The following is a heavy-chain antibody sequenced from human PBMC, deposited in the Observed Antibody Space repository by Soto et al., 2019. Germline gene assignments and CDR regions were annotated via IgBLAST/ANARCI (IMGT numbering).Heavy chain of an antibody. CDR1: GFSVSSNY. J-gene: IGHJ6*02. Sequence: EVQLVESGGGLIQPGGALRLSCAASGFSVSSNYMSWVRQAPGKGLEWVSVIYSGGNTHYADSVKGRFTISRDNSKNTLYLQMNSLRAEATSVYYCARDSTWIPYYHYGMDVWSQGTTVTVSS. D-gene: IGHD5-18*01. CDR2: IYSGGNT. V-gene: IGHV3-53*01. CDR3: ARDSTWIPYYHYGMDV.